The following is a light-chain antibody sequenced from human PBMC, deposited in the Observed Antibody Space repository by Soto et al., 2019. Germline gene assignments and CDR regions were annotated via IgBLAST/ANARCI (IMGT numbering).Light chain of an antibody. J-gene: IGLJ3*02. V-gene: IGLV2-8*01. CDR3: SSYAGSNNVV. CDR2: EVS. Sequence: QSVLTQPPSASGSPGQSVTISCTGTSSDVGGYKYVSWYQQLPGKAPKLLIFEVSQRPSGVPDRFSGSKSGNTASLTVSGLQAEDEADYYCSSYAGSNNVVFGGGTQLTVL. CDR1: SSDVGGYKY.